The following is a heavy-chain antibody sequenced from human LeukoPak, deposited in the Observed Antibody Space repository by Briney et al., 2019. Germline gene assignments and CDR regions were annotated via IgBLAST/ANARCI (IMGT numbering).Heavy chain of an antibody. V-gene: IGHV6-1*01. CDR2: SYYRSKWYN. Sequence: SQTLSLTCAISGDSVSSNSAAWNWIRQSPSRGLEWLGRSYYRSKWYNDYAVSVKSRITINPDTSKNQFSLQLNSVTPEDTAVYYCARESYFDWLLFAGNKENWFDPWGQGTLVTVSS. J-gene: IGHJ5*02. D-gene: IGHD3-9*01. CDR3: ARESYFDWLLFAGNKENWFDP. CDR1: GDSVSSNSAA.